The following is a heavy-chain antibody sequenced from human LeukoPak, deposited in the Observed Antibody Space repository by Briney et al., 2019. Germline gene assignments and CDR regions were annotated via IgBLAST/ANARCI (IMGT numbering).Heavy chain of an antibody. Sequence: PGGSLRLSCAASGFTFSSNGMHWVHQAPGKGLEWVAVVWFDGSNKYYADSVEGRFTISRDNSKNTLYLQMNSLRAEDTAVYYCARDYGSVLGDYWGQGTLVTVSS. CDR3: ARDYGSVLGDY. J-gene: IGHJ4*02. CDR1: GFTFSSNG. CDR2: VWFDGSNK. D-gene: IGHD3-10*01. V-gene: IGHV3-33*01.